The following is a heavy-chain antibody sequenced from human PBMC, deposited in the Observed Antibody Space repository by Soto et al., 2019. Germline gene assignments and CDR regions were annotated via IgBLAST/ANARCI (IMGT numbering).Heavy chain of an antibody. CDR1: GYIFSTYG. V-gene: IGHV1-18*01. J-gene: IGHJ3*02. D-gene: IGHD3-16*01. Sequence: QVQLLQSGAEVKKPGASVKVSCKASGYIFSTYGISWGRQAPGQGLEWMGWINPYNGNTNYAQKLQGRVPMATDTSTSTAYMELRSLRSADTAVYYCARLRGGLATHDAFDIWGQGTMVSGSS. CDR2: INPYNGNT. CDR3: ARLRGGLATHDAFDI.